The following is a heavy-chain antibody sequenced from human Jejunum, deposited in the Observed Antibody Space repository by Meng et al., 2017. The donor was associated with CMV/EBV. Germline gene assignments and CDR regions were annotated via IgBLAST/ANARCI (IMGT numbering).Heavy chain of an antibody. CDR2: ISSSGNYM. J-gene: IGHJ4*02. CDR3: AREISMVRGGAE. D-gene: IGHD3-10*01. CDR1: GLNFNYYG. V-gene: IGHV3-21*01. Sequence: EGSGLNFNYYGMNWVRQAPGKGLEWVSSISSSGNYMYYADSVKGRFTISRDSAKDSLYLQMNSLRVEDTAVYYCAREISMVRGGAEWGQGTLVTVSS.